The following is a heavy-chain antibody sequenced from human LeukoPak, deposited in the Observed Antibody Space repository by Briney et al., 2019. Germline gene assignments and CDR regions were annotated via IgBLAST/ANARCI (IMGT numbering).Heavy chain of an antibody. Sequence: PGGSLRLSCAASGLTFSTYTMNWVRQAPGKGLEWVSSISSGSTYIYYADSVKGRFTISRDNAKNSLYLQMNSLRAEDTAVYYCARDLGRSGYYTIDAFDIWGQGTMVTISS. CDR1: GLTFSTYT. J-gene: IGHJ3*02. CDR3: ARDLGRSGYYTIDAFDI. CDR2: ISSGSTYI. D-gene: IGHD3-22*01. V-gene: IGHV3-21*01.